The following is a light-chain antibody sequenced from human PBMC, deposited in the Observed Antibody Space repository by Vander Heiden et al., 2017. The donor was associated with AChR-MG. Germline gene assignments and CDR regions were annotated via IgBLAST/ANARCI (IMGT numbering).Light chain of an antibody. CDR2: GNS. CDR3: QSYDSSLSGCV. V-gene: IGLV1-40*01. Sequence: QSVLTQPPSVSGAPGPRVTISCTGSSSNIGAGYDVHWYQQLPGTAPKLLIYGNSNRPSGVPDRFSGSKSGTSASLDITGLQAEDEADYYCQSYDSSLSGCVFGGGTKLTV. CDR1: SSNIGAGYD. J-gene: IGLJ3*02.